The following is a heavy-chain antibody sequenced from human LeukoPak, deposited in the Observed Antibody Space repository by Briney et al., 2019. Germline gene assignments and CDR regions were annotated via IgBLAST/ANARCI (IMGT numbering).Heavy chain of an antibody. V-gene: IGHV3-23*01. J-gene: IGHJ5*02. D-gene: IGHD6-13*01. CDR2: ISGSGGST. CDR3: AKDPFSWAAAGTGWLDP. Sequence: GGSLRLSCAASGFTFSSYAMSWVRQAPGKGLEWVSAISGSGGSTYYADSVKGRFTISRDNSKNTLYLQMNSLRAEDTAVYYCAKDPFSWAAAGTGWLDPWGQGTLVTVSS. CDR1: GFTFSSYA.